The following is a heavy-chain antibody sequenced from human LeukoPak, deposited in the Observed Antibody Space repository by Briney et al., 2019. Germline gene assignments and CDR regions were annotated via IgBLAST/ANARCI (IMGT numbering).Heavy chain of an antibody. V-gene: IGHV3-11*04. CDR2: ISSSGNTT. CDR1: GFTFSDNY. D-gene: IGHD3-10*01. CDR3: ARDKGPAWFGELSGANAFDI. Sequence: GGSLRLSCAASGFTFSDNYMSWIRQAPGKGLEWVSYISSSGNTTYNADSVKGRFSITRDNAKNSLYLQMNSLRAEDTAVYYCARDKGPAWFGELSGANAFDIWGQGTMVTVSS. J-gene: IGHJ3*02.